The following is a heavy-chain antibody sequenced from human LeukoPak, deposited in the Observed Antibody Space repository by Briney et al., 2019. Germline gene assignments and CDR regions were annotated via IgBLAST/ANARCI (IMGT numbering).Heavy chain of an antibody. CDR1: GFTFRSYA. D-gene: IGHD3-9*01. J-gene: IGHJ4*02. CDR2: ISGSGGRT. CDR3: AKHFAPPRTYYDILTAYSLSDY. V-gene: IGHV3-23*01. Sequence: GGSLRLSCAASGFTFRSYAMSWVRQAPGKGLKWVSAISGSGGRTYYADSVKGRFTISRDNSKNTLYLQMNSLRAEDTAVYSCAKHFAPPRTYYDILTAYSLSDYWGQGTLVTVSS.